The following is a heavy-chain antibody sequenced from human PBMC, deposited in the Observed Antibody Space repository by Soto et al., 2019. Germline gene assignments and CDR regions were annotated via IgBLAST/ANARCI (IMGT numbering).Heavy chain of an antibody. CDR3: ARDPNRLRKEYFQH. V-gene: IGHV3-21*01. CDR1: GFTFSSYS. J-gene: IGHJ1*01. Sequence: GGSLRLSCAASGFTFSSYSMNWVRQAPGKGLEWVSSISSSSSYIYYADSVKGRFTISRDNAKNSLYLQMNSLRAEDTAVYYCARDPNRLRKEYFQHWGQGTLVTVSS. CDR2: ISSSSSYI. D-gene: IGHD3-3*01.